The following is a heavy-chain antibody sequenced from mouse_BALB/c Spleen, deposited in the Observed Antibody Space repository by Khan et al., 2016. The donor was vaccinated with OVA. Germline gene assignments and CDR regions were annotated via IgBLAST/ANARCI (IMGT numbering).Heavy chain of an antibody. CDR3: ARSEGTYGYFAY. J-gene: IGHJ2*01. CDR1: GYTFTSYW. D-gene: IGHD1-1*02. Sequence: DLVKPGASVKLSCTASGYTFTSYWINWIKQRPGQGLEWLGRIAPGSGDAYYNELFKGKTTLTVDPSSSTTYIQLSSLSSEDSAGYFCARSEGTYGYFAYWGQGAILTVSS. CDR2: IAPGSGDA. V-gene: IGHV1S41*01.